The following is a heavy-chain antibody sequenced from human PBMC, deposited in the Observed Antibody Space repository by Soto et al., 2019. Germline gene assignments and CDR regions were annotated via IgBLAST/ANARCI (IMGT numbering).Heavy chain of an antibody. CDR3: AKTLAAERDAFDI. CDR1: GYTFTGYY. CDR2: INPNSGGT. Sequence: GASVKVSCKASGYTFTGYYMHWVRQAPEQGLKGMGWINPNSGGTNYARRFQGGVTRTRDTSISTAYRELSSLRSDDTAVYYCAKTLAAERDAFDIWGQGKMVTVSS. V-gene: IGHV1-2*02. D-gene: IGHD6-19*01. J-gene: IGHJ3*02.